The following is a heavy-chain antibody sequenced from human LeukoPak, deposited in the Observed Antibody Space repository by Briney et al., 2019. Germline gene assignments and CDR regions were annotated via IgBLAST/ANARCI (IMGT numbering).Heavy chain of an antibody. V-gene: IGHV1-18*01. CDR1: GYTFISYG. CDR3: ARGAHYDSSGYFGY. J-gene: IGHJ4*02. Sequence: ASVKVSCKASGYTFISYGISWVRQAPGQGLEWMGWISAYNGNTNYAQKLQGRVTMTTDTSTSTAYMELRSLRSDDTAVYYCARGAHYDSSGYFGYWAQGTLVTVSS. CDR2: ISAYNGNT. D-gene: IGHD3-22*01.